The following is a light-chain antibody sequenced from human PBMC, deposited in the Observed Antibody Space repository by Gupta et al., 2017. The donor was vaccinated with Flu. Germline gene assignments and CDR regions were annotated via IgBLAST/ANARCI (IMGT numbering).Light chain of an antibody. Sequence: SFELTQDPAVSVALGQTVRITCQGDSLRTYYASWYQQKPGQAPVLVIYDKNNRPSGIPDRFSGSSSGDTASLTITGAQAEDGADYYCNCRDSSGYVVFGGGTKLTVL. V-gene: IGLV3-19*01. CDR2: DKN. J-gene: IGLJ2*01. CDR1: SLRTYY. CDR3: NCRDSSGYVV.